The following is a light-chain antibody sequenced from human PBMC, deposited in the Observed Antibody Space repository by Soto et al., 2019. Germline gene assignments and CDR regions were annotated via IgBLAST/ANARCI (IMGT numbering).Light chain of an antibody. CDR2: WAS. J-gene: IGKJ3*01. Sequence: DIVMTQSPDSLAVSLGERATINCKSSQSVLYTSNNKNYLAWYQQKPVQPPKLLIYWASTRESGVPDRFSGSGSGTDFTLTISSLQAEDVAVYYCQHYYSTPFTFGPGTKVDIK. CDR1: QSVLYTSNNKNY. CDR3: QHYYSTPFT. V-gene: IGKV4-1*01.